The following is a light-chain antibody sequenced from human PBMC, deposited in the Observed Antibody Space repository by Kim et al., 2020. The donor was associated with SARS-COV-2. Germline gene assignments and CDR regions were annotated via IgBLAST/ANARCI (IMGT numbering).Light chain of an antibody. J-gene: IGKJ5*01. CDR2: NAS. CDR1: QSVDGY. CDR3: QQRRKSIT. Sequence: SVSPGDRATLSCRASQSVDGYLAWLQQNPGQAPRLLISNASNRAAGVPARFSGSGSGTDFTLTISSLEAEDFAVYYCQQRRKSITFGQGTRLEIK. V-gene: IGKV3-11*01.